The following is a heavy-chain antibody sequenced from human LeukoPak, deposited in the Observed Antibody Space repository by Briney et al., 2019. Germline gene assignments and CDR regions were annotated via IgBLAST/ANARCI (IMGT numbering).Heavy chain of an antibody. CDR3: ARVIAARSYYYGMDV. Sequence: SETLSLTCAVYGGSFSGYYWSWLRRPPGKGLEWIGEINHSGSTNYNPSLKSRVTISVDTSKNQFSLKLSSVTAADTAVYYCARVIAARSYYYGMDVWGQGTTVTVSS. CDR2: INHSGST. D-gene: IGHD6-6*01. V-gene: IGHV4-34*01. CDR1: GGSFSGYY. J-gene: IGHJ6*02.